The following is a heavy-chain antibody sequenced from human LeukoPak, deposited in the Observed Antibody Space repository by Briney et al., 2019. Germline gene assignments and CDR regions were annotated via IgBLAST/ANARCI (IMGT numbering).Heavy chain of an antibody. CDR2: MNPNSGNT. CDR3: ARGNGRFLEWLFIS. CDR1: GYTFTSYD. V-gene: IGHV1-8*03. J-gene: IGHJ5*02. D-gene: IGHD3-3*01. Sequence: AAVKVSCKASGYTFTSYDINWVRQATGQGLEWMGWMNPNSGNTGYAQRFQGRVTITRNTSISTAYMELSNLRSQDTAVYYCARGNGRFLEWLFISWGQGTLVTVSS.